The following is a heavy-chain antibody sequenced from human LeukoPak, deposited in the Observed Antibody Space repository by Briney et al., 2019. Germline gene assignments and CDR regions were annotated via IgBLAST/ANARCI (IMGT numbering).Heavy chain of an antibody. Sequence: GGSLRLSCAASGFTFSRHWMSWVRQAPGKGLEWVANIWDDGSVKYYVGSVKGRFTISRDNANNSLYLQMNSLGAEDTAVYYCARDREVVVYWGQGTLVTVSS. J-gene: IGHJ4*02. V-gene: IGHV3-7*03. D-gene: IGHD2-8*02. CDR3: ARDREVVVY. CDR1: GFTFSRHW. CDR2: IWDDGSVK.